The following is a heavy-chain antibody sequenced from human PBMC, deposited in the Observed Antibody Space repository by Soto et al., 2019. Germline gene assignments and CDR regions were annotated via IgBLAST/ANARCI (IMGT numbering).Heavy chain of an antibody. CDR3: ARDEGYFKH. J-gene: IGHJ1*01. V-gene: IGHV3-33*01. Sequence: QVQLVESGGGVVQPGRSLRLSCAASGFTFSSYGMHWVRQAPGKGLEWVAVIWYDGSNKYYADSVKGRFTISRDNSKNTLYLQMNSLRAEDTAVYYCARDEGYFKHWGQGTLVTVSS. CDR1: GFTFSSYG. CDR2: IWYDGSNK.